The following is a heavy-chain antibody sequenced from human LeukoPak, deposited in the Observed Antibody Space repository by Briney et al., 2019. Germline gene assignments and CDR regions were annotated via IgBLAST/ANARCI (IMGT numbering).Heavy chain of an antibody. Sequence: GRSLRLSCAASGLTFSSYAMHWVRQAPGKGLEWVAVISYDGSNKYYADSVKGRFTISRDNSKNTLYLQMNSLRAEDTAVYYCARDCGAAADYEIYYYYYGMDVWGKGTTVTVSS. CDR2: ISYDGSNK. J-gene: IGHJ6*04. D-gene: IGHD6-13*01. CDR1: GLTFSSYA. CDR3: ARDCGAAADYEIYYYYYGMDV. V-gene: IGHV3-30*04.